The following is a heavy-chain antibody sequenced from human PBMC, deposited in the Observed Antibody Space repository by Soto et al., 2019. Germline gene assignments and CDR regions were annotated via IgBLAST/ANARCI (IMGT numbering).Heavy chain of an antibody. CDR2: ISGSGGST. CDR1: GFTFSSYA. D-gene: IGHD2-21*02. Sequence: EVQLLESGGGLVQPGGSLRLSCAASGFTFSSYAMSWVRQAPGKGLEWVSAISGSGGSTYYADSVKGRFTISRDNSKSTLYLQMNSLGAEDTAVYYCAKDPRGDAAGDLDYWGQGTLVTVSS. V-gene: IGHV3-23*01. CDR3: AKDPRGDAAGDLDY. J-gene: IGHJ4*02.